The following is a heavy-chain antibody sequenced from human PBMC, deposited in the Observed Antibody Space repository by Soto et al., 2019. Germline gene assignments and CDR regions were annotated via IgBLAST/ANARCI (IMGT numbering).Heavy chain of an antibody. CDR3: ARYRRGTGWYYLDY. Sequence: SETLSLTCTVSGASISSNYWSWIRQPPGKGLEWIGYIYDSGSTNYSPSLQSRVTMSVDRSKNQFSLALTSVTAADTAVYFCARYRRGTGWYYLDYWGQGIRVTVSS. V-gene: IGHV4-59*01. D-gene: IGHD6-19*01. CDR2: IYDSGST. CDR1: GASISSNY. J-gene: IGHJ4*02.